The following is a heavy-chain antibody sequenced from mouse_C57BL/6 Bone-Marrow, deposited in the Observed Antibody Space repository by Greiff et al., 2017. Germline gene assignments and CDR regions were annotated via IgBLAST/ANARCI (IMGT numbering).Heavy chain of an antibody. Sequence: QVQLQQSGPELVKPGASVKISCKASGYAFSSSWMNWVKQRPGKGLEWIGRIYPGDGDTNYNGKFKGKATLTADKSSSTAYMQLSSLTSEDSAVYFCARRGSNYVDYWGQGTTLTVSS. CDR2: IYPGDGDT. J-gene: IGHJ2*01. D-gene: IGHD1-1*01. V-gene: IGHV1-82*01. CDR3: ARRGSNYVDY. CDR1: GYAFSSSW.